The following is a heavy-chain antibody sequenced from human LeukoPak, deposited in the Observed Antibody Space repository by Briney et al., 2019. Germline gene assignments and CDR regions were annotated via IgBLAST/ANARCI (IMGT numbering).Heavy chain of an antibody. V-gene: IGHV4-4*09. J-gene: IGHJ4*02. CDR3: ASFMIREERAYFYDY. Sequence: PSETLSLTCTVSGDPAISSFYGSWSRQPPGKGLEWIGFMDASGNTKYNSSLKSRVAISGDMSKKQFSLKLSSLTAADTAIYYCASFMIREERAYFYDYWGRGTLVTVSS. CDR2: MDASGNT. CDR1: GDPAISSFY. D-gene: IGHD3-10*01.